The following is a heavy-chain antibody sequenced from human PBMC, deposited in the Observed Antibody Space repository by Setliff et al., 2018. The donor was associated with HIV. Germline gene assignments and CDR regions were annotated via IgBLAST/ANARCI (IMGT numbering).Heavy chain of an antibody. CDR2: ISYDVSIR. CDR1: RSTCSGCS. CDR3: ARDATRGGDMDV. Sequence: GGSLRLSCAASRSTCSGCSVHWVRQAPGKGLEWVALISYDVSIRYYADSVRGRFTISRDNVKKSLYLQMNSLRAEDTAVYYCARDATRGGDMDVWAKGTTVTVSS. J-gene: IGHJ6*03. D-gene: IGHD2-15*01. V-gene: IGHV3-30*04.